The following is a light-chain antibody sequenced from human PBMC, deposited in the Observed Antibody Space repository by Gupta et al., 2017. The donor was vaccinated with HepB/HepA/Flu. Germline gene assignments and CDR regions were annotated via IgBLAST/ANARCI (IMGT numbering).Light chain of an antibody. CDR2: VKN. V-gene: IGLV3-19*01. J-gene: IGLJ2*01. CDR3: NSRDSSGNHVV. CDR1: SLRSYY. Sequence: SSELTQDPAVALALGQPVRLTCQGDSLRSYYASWYQQKQGQAPVLVIYVKNNRPSGIPDRFSGSSSGNTASLTITGAQAEDEADYYCNSRDSSGNHVVFGGGTKLTVL.